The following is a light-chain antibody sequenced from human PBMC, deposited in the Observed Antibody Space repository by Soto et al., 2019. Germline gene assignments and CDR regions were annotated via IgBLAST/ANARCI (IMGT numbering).Light chain of an antibody. CDR1: QSVSSSY. V-gene: IGKV3-20*01. CDR3: QHYGSLLT. Sequence: EIVLTQSPGTLSLSPGERATLSCRASQSVSSSYLAWYQQKPGQAPRLLIYGASSRATGIPDRFSGSWSGTDFTLTISRLEPEDFAVYYCQHYGSLLTFGGGTKVEIK. J-gene: IGKJ4*01. CDR2: GAS.